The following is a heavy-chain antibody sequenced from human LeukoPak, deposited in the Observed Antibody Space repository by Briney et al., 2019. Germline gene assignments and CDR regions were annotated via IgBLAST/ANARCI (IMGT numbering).Heavy chain of an antibody. CDR1: GGSFSGYY. CDR3: ARGTIFGVVGHTYYMDV. D-gene: IGHD3-3*01. CDR2: INHSGST. V-gene: IGHV4-34*01. Sequence: SETLSLTCAVYGGSFSGYYWSWIRQPPGKGLEWIGEINHSGSTNYNPSLKSRVTISVDTSKNQFSLKLSSVTAADTAVYYCARGTIFGVVGHTYYMDVWGKGTTVTVSS. J-gene: IGHJ6*03.